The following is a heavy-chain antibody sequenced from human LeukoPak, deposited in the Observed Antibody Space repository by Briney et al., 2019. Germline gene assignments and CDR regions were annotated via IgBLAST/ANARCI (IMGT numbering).Heavy chain of an antibody. V-gene: IGHV3-74*01. CDR2: INSDGSST. CDR3: AREDIVVVPAMGY. CDR1: GLTFSSYW. Sequence: GGSLRLSCAASGLTFSSYWMHWVRQAPGKGLVWVSRINSDGSSTSYADSVKGRFTISRDNAKNTLYLQMNSLRAEDTAVYYCAREDIVVVPAMGYWGQGTLVTVSS. J-gene: IGHJ4*02. D-gene: IGHD2-2*01.